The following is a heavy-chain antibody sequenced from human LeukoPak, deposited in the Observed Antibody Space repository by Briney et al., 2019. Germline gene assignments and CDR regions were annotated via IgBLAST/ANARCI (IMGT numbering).Heavy chain of an antibody. V-gene: IGHV4-34*01. CDR3: ARACRDGYFDY. CDR2: INHSGST. D-gene: IGHD5-24*01. Sequence: SETLSLTCAVYGGSFSGYYWSWIRQAPGKGLEWIGEINHSGSTNYNPSLKSRVTISVDTSKNQFSLKLSSVTAADTAVYYCARACRDGYFDYWGQGTLVTVSS. CDR1: GGSFSGYY. J-gene: IGHJ4*02.